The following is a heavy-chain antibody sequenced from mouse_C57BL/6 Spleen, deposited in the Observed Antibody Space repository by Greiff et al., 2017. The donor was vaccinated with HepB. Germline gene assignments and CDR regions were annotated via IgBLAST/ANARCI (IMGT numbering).Heavy chain of an antibody. D-gene: IGHD5-1-1*01. J-gene: IGHJ2*01. Sequence: VQLQQSGAELVKPVASVKISCKASGYAFSSYWMNWVKQRPGKGLEWIGQIYPGDGDTNYNGKFKGKATLTADKSSSTAYMQLSSLTAEDSAVYFCARMGYTYYFDYWGQGTTLTVSS. CDR2: IYPGDGDT. CDR3: ARMGYTYYFDY. V-gene: IGHV1-80*01. CDR1: GYAFSSYW.